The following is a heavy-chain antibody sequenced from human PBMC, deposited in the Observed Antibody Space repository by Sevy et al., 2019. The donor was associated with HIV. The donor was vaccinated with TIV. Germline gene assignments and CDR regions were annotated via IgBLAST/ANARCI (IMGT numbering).Heavy chain of an antibody. V-gene: IGHV3-15*01. Sequence: GGSLRLSCAASGFTFYYAWMSWVRQAPGKGLEWVGRIKSKAQGGTTEYAAAVNGRFTISRDDSKNTLYLQMNSLKTEDTAIYYCSTDPIIVLLVTDGMDVWGQGTTVTVSS. J-gene: IGHJ6*02. D-gene: IGHD2-8*02. CDR2: IKSKAQGGTT. CDR3: STDPIIVLLVTDGMDV. CDR1: GFTFYYAW.